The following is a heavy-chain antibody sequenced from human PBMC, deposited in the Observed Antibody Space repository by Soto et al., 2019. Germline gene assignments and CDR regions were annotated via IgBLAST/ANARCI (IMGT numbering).Heavy chain of an antibody. CDR1: GFTFSSYW. V-gene: IGHV3-7*04. CDR2: IKEDGRQK. Sequence: EVPLVESGGGWVQPGGSLRLSCAASGFTFSSYWMSWVRQAPGKGLEWVANIKEDGRQKYYVASVKGRFTISRDNAKNSLYLQMNSLRAEDTAVYYCARDVDYGDYCLDYWGQGTLVTVSS. D-gene: IGHD4-17*01. CDR3: ARDVDYGDYCLDY. J-gene: IGHJ4*02.